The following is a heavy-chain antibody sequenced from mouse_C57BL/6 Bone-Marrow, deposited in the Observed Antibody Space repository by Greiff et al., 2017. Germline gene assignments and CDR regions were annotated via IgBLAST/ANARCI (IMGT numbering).Heavy chain of an antibody. CDR2: IYPGSGNT. CDR1: GYTFTDYY. CDR3: ASSSYYGSSYWFAY. D-gene: IGHD1-1*01. J-gene: IGHJ3*01. V-gene: IGHV1-76*01. Sequence: QVQLQQSGAELVRPGASVKLSCKASGYTFTDYYINWVKQRPGQGLEWIARIYPGSGNTYYNEKFKGKATLTAEKSSSTAYMQLSSLTSEDSAVXFCASSSYYGSSYWFAYWGQGTLVTVSA.